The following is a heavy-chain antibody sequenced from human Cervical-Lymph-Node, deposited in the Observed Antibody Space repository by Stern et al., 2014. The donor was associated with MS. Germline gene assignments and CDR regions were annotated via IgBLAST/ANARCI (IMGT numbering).Heavy chain of an antibody. J-gene: IGHJ6*02. CDR1: GDTFSSYV. V-gene: IGHV1-69*18. CDR2: ISLMFDTT. Sequence: VHLVESGAEVKKPGSSMKVSCKASGDTFSSYVLSWVRQAPGQGLEWMGTISLMFDTTNYAHKFQRRVTITAHESTITAYMELSSLISEDTAVYYCAHDRITLVQGVMDVRGQGTTVTFSS. CDR3: AHDRITLVQGVMDV. D-gene: IGHD3-10*01.